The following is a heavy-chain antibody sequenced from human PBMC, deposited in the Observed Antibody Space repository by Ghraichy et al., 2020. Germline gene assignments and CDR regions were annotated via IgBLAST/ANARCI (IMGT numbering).Heavy chain of an antibody. Sequence: ASVKVSCKASGYTFTSYGISWVRQAPGQGLEWMGWINIYNGNTKYAQKLQGRVTMTTDISTSTAYMELRSLRSDDTAVYYCARVEVVPAPPFDYWGQGTLVTVSS. CDR2: INIYNGNT. D-gene: IGHD2-2*01. CDR1: GYTFTSYG. V-gene: IGHV1-18*01. CDR3: ARVEVVPAPPFDY. J-gene: IGHJ4*02.